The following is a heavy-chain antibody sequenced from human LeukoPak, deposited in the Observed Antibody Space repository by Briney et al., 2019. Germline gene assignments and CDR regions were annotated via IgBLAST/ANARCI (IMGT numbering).Heavy chain of an antibody. V-gene: IGHV4-34*01. D-gene: IGHD2-21*02. CDR3: ARGVPEVETIVVVTAVEGFPFYHFDY. CDR1: GGSFSGYY. Sequence: KPPETLPLTCAVYGGSFSGYYWSWIRQPPGKGLEWIGEINHSGSTNYNPSLKSRVTISVDTSKNQFSLKLSSVTAADTAVYYCARGVPEVETIVVVTAVEGFPFYHFDYWGQGTLVTVSS. CDR2: INHSGST. J-gene: IGHJ4*02.